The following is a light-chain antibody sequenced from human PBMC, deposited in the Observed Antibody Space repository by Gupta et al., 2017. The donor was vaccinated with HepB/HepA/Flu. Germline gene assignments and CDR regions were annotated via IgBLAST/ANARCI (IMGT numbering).Light chain of an antibody. CDR2: AES. CDR3: QQSDSTPRT. Sequence: DIQMTQSPSSLSASVGDRVTITCRASQSISSYLNWYQQKPGKAPKLLIYAESSLQSGVPSRFSGSGSGTDFTLTISRVQPEDYATYYCQQSDSTPRTFGPGTKVEI. CDR1: QSISSY. J-gene: IGKJ1*01. V-gene: IGKV1-39*01.